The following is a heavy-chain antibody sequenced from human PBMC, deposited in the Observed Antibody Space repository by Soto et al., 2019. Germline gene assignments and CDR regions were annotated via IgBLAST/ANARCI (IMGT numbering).Heavy chain of an antibody. J-gene: IGHJ5*02. Sequence: QVQLVQSGAEVKKPGSSVKVSCKASGGTFSSYTISWVRQAPGQGLEWMGRIIPILGIANYAQKFQGRVTITADKSTSTAYMELSSLISEDTAVYYCARDMGPRYSSSWYQMGPNWFDPWGQGTLVTVSS. CDR2: IIPILGIA. CDR3: ARDMGPRYSSSWYQMGPNWFDP. CDR1: GGTFSSYT. V-gene: IGHV1-69*08. D-gene: IGHD6-13*01.